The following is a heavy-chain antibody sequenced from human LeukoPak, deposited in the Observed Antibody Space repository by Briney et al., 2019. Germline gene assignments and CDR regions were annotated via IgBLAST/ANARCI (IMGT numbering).Heavy chain of an antibody. D-gene: IGHD3-10*01. CDR2: IRSKANSYAT. J-gene: IGHJ6*03. CDR1: GFTFSGSA. Sequence: PGGSLKLSCEASGFTFSGSAMHWVRQASGKGLEWVGRIRSKANSYATAYAASVKVRFTISRDDSKNTAYLQMNSLKTEDTAVYYCTRRYYYGSGSPPTNYYYYYMDVWGKGTTVTVSS. CDR3: TRRYYYGSGSPPTNYYYYYMDV. V-gene: IGHV3-73*01.